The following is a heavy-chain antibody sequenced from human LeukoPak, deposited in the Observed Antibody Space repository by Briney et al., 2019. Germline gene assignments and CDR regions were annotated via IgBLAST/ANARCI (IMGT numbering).Heavy chain of an antibody. CDR1: GYTFTNYD. CDR3: ARAPFYLHSSAWD. D-gene: IGHD3-22*01. CDR2: MSPNSGNT. Sequence: ASVKVSCKASGYTFTNYDINWVRQATGQGLEWMGWMSPNSGNTGYAQRFQGRVTTTRNTSISTAYMELSSLKSEDTAVYYCARAPFYLHSSAWDWGQGTLVTVSS. J-gene: IGHJ4*02. V-gene: IGHV1-8*01.